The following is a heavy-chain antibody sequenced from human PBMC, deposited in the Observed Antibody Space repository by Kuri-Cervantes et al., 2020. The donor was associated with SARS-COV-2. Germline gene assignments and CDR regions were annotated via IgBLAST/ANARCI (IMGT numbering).Heavy chain of an antibody. V-gene: IGHV3-33*08. CDR1: GFTFSSYA. Sequence: GGSLRLSCAASGFTFSSYAMSWVRQAPGKGLEWVAVIWYDGSNKYYADSVKGRFTISRDNSKNTLYLQMNSLRAEDTAVYYCARDGQNDFWSGYQDWYFDLWGRGTLVTVSS. D-gene: IGHD3-3*01. J-gene: IGHJ2*01. CDR3: ARDGQNDFWSGYQDWYFDL. CDR2: IWYDGSNK.